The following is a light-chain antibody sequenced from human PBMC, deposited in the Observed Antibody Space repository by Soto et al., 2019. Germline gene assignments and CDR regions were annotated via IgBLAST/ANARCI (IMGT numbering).Light chain of an antibody. CDR1: TSNLGAGYD. Sequence: QSVLTQPPSVSGAPGQRVTLSCTGNTSNLGAGYDVHWYQQLPGAAPKLVIFGNRNRPSGVPERFSGSKSGTSASLAITGLQVEDEADYYCQAYDYTLTASVFGGGTKVTVL. J-gene: IGLJ3*02. V-gene: IGLV1-40*01. CDR2: GNR. CDR3: QAYDYTLTASV.